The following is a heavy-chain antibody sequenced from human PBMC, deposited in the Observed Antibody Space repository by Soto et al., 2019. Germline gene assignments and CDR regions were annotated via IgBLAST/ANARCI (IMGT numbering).Heavy chain of an antibody. D-gene: IGHD6-19*01. J-gene: IGHJ4*02. Sequence: SETLSLTCTVSGGSISSYYWSWIRQPPGKGLEWIGYIYYSGSTNYNPSLKSRVTISVDTSKNQFSLKLSSVTAADTAVYYCARVIAVAGIDYWGQGTLVTVSS. CDR3: ARVIAVAGIDY. CDR2: IYYSGST. V-gene: IGHV4-59*01. CDR1: GGSISSYY.